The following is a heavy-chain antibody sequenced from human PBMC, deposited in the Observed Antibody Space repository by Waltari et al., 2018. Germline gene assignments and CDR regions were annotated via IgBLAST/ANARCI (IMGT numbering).Heavy chain of an antibody. D-gene: IGHD4-17*01. CDR2: FDPEDGET. CDR3: ATEKLFDYGDSSVYFDY. Sequence: QVQLVQSGAEVKKPGASVKVSCKVSGYNITELSIHWVRQAPGKGLEWMGGFDPEDGETIYAQKLQGRGTMTEDTSTDTAYMELSSLRSEDTAVYYCATEKLFDYGDSSVYFDYWGQGTLVTVSS. V-gene: IGHV1-24*01. J-gene: IGHJ4*02. CDR1: GYNITELS.